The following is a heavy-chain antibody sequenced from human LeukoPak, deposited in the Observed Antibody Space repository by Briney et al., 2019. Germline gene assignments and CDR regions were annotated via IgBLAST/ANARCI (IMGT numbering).Heavy chain of an antibody. CDR1: GFTFSSYA. D-gene: IGHD3-9*01. CDR3: AKPNDKRYFDWLQTPLDY. Sequence: GGSLRPSCAASGFTFSSYAMSWVRQAPGKGLEWVSAISGSGGSTYYADSVKGRFTISRDNSKNTLYLQMNSLRAEDTAVYYCAKPNDKRYFDWLQTPLDYWGQGTLVTVSS. J-gene: IGHJ4*02. CDR2: ISGSGGST. V-gene: IGHV3-23*01.